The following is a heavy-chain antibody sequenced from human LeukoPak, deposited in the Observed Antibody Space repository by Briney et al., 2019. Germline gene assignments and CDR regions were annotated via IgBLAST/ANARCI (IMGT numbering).Heavy chain of an antibody. CDR3: ARGNYDILTGYVAYASDI. V-gene: IGHV1-18*01. Sequence: ASVKVSCKASGYTSTRYGLNWVRQAPGQGLEWMGWISAYNGNTNYAQNLQGRVTMTTDTSTSTAYMELRSLRSDDTAVYYCARGNYDILTGYVAYASDIWGQGTMVTVSS. CDR2: ISAYNGNT. D-gene: IGHD3-9*01. J-gene: IGHJ3*02. CDR1: GYTSTRYG.